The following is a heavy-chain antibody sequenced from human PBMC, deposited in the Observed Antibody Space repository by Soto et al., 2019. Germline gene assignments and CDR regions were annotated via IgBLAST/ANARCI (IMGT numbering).Heavy chain of an antibody. Sequence: SETLSLTCAVYGGSFSGYYWSWIRQPPGKGLEWIGEINHSGSTNYNPSLKSRVTISVDTSKNQFSLKLSSVTAADTAVYYCARAGGITIFGDDYYYRDVWGKGTTLTVSS. CDR2: INHSGST. CDR3: ARAGGITIFGDDYYYRDV. V-gene: IGHV4-34*01. D-gene: IGHD3-3*01. J-gene: IGHJ6*03. CDR1: GGSFSGYY.